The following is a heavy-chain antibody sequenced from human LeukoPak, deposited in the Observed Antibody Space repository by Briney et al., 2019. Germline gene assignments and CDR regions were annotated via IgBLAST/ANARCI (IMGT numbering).Heavy chain of an antibody. CDR2: IYTSGST. J-gene: IGHJ5*02. CDR1: GGSISSGSYY. Sequence: KSSETLSLTCTVSGGSISSGSYYWSWIRQPAGKGLEWIGRIYTSGSTNYNPSLKSRVTISVDTSKNQFSLKLSSVTAADTAVYYCASGGLRNWFDPWGQGTLVTVSS. V-gene: IGHV4-61*02. D-gene: IGHD4-17*01. CDR3: ASGGLRNWFDP.